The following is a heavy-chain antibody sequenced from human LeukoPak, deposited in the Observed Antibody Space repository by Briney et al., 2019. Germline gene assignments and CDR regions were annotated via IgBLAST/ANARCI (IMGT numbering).Heavy chain of an antibody. V-gene: IGHV3-23*01. Sequence: GGSLRLSCAASGFTFSSYSLNWVRQAPGKGLEWVSGISPNGVITYYADSVKGRFTISRDNSKGTVYLQMNSLRPEDTAVYYCAKDDAWLQYGDWGRGTLVTVSS. CDR1: GFTFSSYS. J-gene: IGHJ4*02. CDR3: AKDDAWLQYGD. CDR2: ISPNGVIT. D-gene: IGHD5-24*01.